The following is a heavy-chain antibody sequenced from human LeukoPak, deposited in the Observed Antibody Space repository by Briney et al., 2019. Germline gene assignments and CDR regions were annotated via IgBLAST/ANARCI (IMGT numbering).Heavy chain of an antibody. Sequence: PGRSLSLSCAASGFTLSSYGMHWVRQAPGKGLEWVAVIWYDGSNKYYAESVKGRFTISRDNSKYTLYLQMNSLRAEDTAVYYCARGYSGDYFDYWGQGTLVSVSS. CDR1: GFTLSSYG. V-gene: IGHV3-33*01. D-gene: IGHD1-26*01. CDR3: ARGYSGDYFDY. J-gene: IGHJ4*02. CDR2: IWYDGSNK.